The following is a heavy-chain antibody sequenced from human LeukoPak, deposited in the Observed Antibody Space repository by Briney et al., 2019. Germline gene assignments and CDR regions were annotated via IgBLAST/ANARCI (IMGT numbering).Heavy chain of an antibody. CDR1: GFTFSSYW. Sequence: PGGSLRLSSAASGFTFSSYWMSWVRQAPGKGLEWVANIKQDGSEKYYVDSVKGRFTISRDNAKNSLYLQMNSLRAEDTAVYYCVNGGYFAFDIWGQGTMVTVSS. CDR3: VNGGYFAFDI. V-gene: IGHV3-7*01. J-gene: IGHJ3*02. CDR2: IKQDGSEK. D-gene: IGHD3-22*01.